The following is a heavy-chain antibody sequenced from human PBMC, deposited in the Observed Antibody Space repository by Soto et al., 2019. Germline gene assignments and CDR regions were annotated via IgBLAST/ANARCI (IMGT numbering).Heavy chain of an antibody. CDR2: ISGSGGST. CDR1: GFTFSSYA. D-gene: IGHD3-3*01. V-gene: IGHV3-23*01. J-gene: IGHJ5*02. CDR3: AKATLSDFWSGHNWFDP. Sequence: GGSLRLSCAASGFTFSSYAMSWVRQAPGKGLEWVSAISGSGGSTYYADSVKGRFTISRDNSKNTLYLQMNSLRAEDTAVYYCAKATLSDFWSGHNWFDPWGQGTLVTVSS.